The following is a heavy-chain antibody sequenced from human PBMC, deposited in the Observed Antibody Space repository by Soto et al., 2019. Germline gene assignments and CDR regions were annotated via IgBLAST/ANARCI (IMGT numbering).Heavy chain of an antibody. D-gene: IGHD3-3*02. V-gene: IGHV3-23*01. CDR3: AKDRPPFVA. J-gene: IGHJ5*02. Sequence: DVQLLESGGGLSQPGGSLRLSCAASGFTLDSYATSWVRQAPGKGLEWVSDISGSGVRTHYADSVMGRFTISRDMSKNTLYLQMNSLRAEDTAIYYCAKDRPPFVAWGQGALVTVSS. CDR1: GFTLDSYA. CDR2: ISGSGVRT.